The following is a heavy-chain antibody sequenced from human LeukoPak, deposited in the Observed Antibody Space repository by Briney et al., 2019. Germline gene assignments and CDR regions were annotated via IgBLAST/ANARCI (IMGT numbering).Heavy chain of an antibody. V-gene: IGHV4-38-2*02. Sequence: PSETLSLTCSVSSFSFSIPYYWGWIRQPPGQGLEWIGSINPSGHTYYNPSLKSRVTISVDTSKNQFSLKLSSVTAADTAVYYCARLYGTRGYWGQGTLVTVSS. D-gene: IGHD4-17*01. CDR3: ARLYGTRGY. CDR1: SFSFSIPYY. J-gene: IGHJ4*02. CDR2: INPSGHT.